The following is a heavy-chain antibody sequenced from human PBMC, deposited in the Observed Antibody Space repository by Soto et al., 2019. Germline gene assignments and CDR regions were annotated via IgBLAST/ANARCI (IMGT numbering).Heavy chain of an antibody. CDR2: IIPIFGTA. D-gene: IGHD3-10*01. CDR1: GGTFSSYA. J-gene: IGHJ3*02. V-gene: IGHV1-69*13. Sequence: SVKVSCKASGGTFSSYAISWVRQAPGQGLEWMGGIIPIFGTANYAQKFQGRVTITADESTSTAYMELSSLRSEDTAVYYCARDHYLSPSPFDAFDIWGQGTMVTVSS. CDR3: ARDHYLSPSPFDAFDI.